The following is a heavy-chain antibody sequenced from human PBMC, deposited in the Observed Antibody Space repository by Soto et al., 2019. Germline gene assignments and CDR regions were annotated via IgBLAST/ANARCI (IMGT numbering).Heavy chain of an antibody. CDR2: INSDGSST. J-gene: IGHJ6*03. V-gene: IGHV3-74*01. CDR1: GFTFSSDW. CDR3: ARDCSGGSCYYPHYYYYYMDV. D-gene: IGHD2-15*01. Sequence: GGSLRLSCAASGFTFSSDWMHWVRQAPGKGLVWVSRINSDGSSTSYADSVKGRFTISRDNAKNTLYLQMNSLRAEDTAVYYCARDCSGGSCYYPHYYYYYMDVWGKGTTVTVSS.